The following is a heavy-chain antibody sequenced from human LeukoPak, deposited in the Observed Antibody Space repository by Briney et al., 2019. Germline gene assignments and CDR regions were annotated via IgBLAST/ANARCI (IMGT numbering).Heavy chain of an antibody. CDR2: LPSGGGP. CDR1: GFTFSSYA. Sequence: GSLRLSCAASGFTFSSYAMSWVRQAPGKGLEWVSSLPSGGGPSYADSVKGRFTVSRDNSKNTLYLQMNSLRADDTAVYYCAKTITPFTTNWDNSPGAFDVWGQGTVVTVSS. J-gene: IGHJ3*01. V-gene: IGHV3-23*01. CDR3: AKTITPFTTNWDNSPGAFDV. D-gene: IGHD1-1*01.